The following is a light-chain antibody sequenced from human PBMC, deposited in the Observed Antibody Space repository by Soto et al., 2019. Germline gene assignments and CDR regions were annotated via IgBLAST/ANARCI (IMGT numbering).Light chain of an antibody. CDR3: QQYGDWPLT. J-gene: IGKJ4*01. V-gene: IGKV3-15*01. CDR1: QSVGNN. CDR2: ATS. Sequence: EIVVTQSPATLSVSPGERATLSCRASQSVGNNFAWYQQKPGQAPRLLIFATSTRATGVPARSSGSRSGTEFTLTISSLQSEDFAVYYCQQYGDWPLTFGGGAKVEIE.